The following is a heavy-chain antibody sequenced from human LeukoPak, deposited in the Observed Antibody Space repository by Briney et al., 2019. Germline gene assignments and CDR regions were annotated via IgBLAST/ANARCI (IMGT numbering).Heavy chain of an antibody. J-gene: IGHJ4*02. CDR1: GYSFTSYW. V-gene: IGHV5-51*01. CDR2: IYPGDSDT. CDR3: ARHSGTAAGTGTIDY. Sequence: GESLKISCKGSGYSFTSYWIGWVRQMPGKGLEWMGIIYPGDSDTSYSPSFQGQVTISADKSISTAYLQWSSLKASDTAMYYCARHSGTAAGTGTIDYWGRGTLVTVSS. D-gene: IGHD6-13*01.